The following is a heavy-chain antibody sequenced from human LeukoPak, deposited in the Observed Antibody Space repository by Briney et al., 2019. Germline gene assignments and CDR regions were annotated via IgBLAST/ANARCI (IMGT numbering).Heavy chain of an antibody. CDR3: AREGYCSSTSCPTGFDY. D-gene: IGHD2-2*01. CDR1: GFTCSSYW. V-gene: IGHV3-7*01. CDR2: IKQDGSEK. Sequence: GGSLRLSCAASGFTCSSYWMSWVRQAPGKGLEWVANIKQDGSEKYYVDSVKGRFTISRDNAKNSLYLQMNSLRAEDTAVYYCAREGYCSSTSCPTGFDYWGQGTLVTVSS. J-gene: IGHJ4*02.